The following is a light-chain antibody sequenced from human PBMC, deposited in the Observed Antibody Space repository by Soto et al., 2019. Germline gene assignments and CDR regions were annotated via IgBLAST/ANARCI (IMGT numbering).Light chain of an antibody. Sequence: IQLTQSPSSLSASVGDRVTITCRASQGIRNPLAWYQQKPGKGPKLLIYLASTLQSGVPSRFSGIGSGTDFTLTISSLQPEDFATYYCQQVDSYPITFGQGTRLEIK. J-gene: IGKJ5*01. V-gene: IGKV1-9*01. CDR3: QQVDSYPIT. CDR2: LAS. CDR1: QGIRNP.